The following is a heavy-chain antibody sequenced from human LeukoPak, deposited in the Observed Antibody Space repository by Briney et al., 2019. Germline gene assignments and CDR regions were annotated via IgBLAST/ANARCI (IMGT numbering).Heavy chain of an antibody. V-gene: IGHV4-59*08. Sequence: SETLSLTCTVLGGSVTGYYWSWNRLSPGKGLEWIGYSYYTGTIIYNPSLTSRVTLSVDTSKNQFSLNLRPVTAADTAVYYCARHAGVVVYSDYWGQGTLVTVSS. CDR1: GGSVTGYY. J-gene: IGHJ4*02. D-gene: IGHD3-22*01. CDR2: SYYTGTI. CDR3: ARHAGVVVYSDY.